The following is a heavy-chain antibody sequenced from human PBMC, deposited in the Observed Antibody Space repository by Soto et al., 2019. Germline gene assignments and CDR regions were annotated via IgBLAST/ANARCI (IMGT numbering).Heavy chain of an antibody. V-gene: IGHV1-69*01. D-gene: IGHD3-3*01. Sequence: QVQLVQSGAEVKKPGSSVKVSCKASGGTFSSYAISWVRQAPGQGFEWMGGIIPIFGTAKYAQKFQGRVMITADESTSRAYMELSSLRSEDKAVYYCARLGYDFNWFDPWGQGTLVTVSS. J-gene: IGHJ5*02. CDR1: GGTFSSYA. CDR2: IIPIFGTA. CDR3: ARLGYDFNWFDP.